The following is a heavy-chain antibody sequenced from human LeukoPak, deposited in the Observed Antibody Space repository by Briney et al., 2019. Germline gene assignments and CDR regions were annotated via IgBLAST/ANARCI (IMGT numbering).Heavy chain of an antibody. CDR1: GFAFSSYG. CDR2: ISGSGGST. V-gene: IGHV3-23*01. J-gene: IGHJ5*02. CDR3: ACMGAITGFWFDP. D-gene: IGHD1-14*01. Sequence: GGTLRLSCAASGFAFSSYGMSWVRQAPGKGLEWVSAISGSGGSTYYADSVKGRFTISRDNSKNTLYLQMNSLRAEDTAVYYCACMGAITGFWFDPWGQGTLVTVSS.